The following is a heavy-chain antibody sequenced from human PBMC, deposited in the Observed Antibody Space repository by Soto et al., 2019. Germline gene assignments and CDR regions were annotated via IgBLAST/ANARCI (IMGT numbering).Heavy chain of an antibody. CDR2: IKQDGSEK. V-gene: IGHV3-7*01. CDR1: GFTFSSYW. Sequence: EVQLVESGGGLVQPGGSLRLSCAASGFTFSSYWMSWVRQAPGKGLEWVANIKQDGSEKYYVDSVKGRFTISRDNAKNSLYLQMNSLRAEDTAVYYCVPRGVQWIYYYGMDVWGQGTTVTVSS. J-gene: IGHJ6*02. D-gene: IGHD3-10*01. CDR3: VPRGVQWIYYYGMDV.